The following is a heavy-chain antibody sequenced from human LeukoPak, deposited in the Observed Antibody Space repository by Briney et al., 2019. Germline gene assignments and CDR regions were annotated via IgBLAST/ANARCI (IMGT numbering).Heavy chain of an antibody. D-gene: IGHD3-10*01. CDR1: GFTFSNYG. CDR3: AKGDYYDFDY. J-gene: IGHJ4*02. Sequence: GGSLRLSCAASGFTFSNYGMNWVRQAPGKGLEWVSIITSGVGITYYADSVKGRFTISRDNSKNTLYLQMNSLRADGTAVYYCAKGDYYDFDYWGQGTLVTVSS. V-gene: IGHV3-23*01. CDR2: ITSGVGIT.